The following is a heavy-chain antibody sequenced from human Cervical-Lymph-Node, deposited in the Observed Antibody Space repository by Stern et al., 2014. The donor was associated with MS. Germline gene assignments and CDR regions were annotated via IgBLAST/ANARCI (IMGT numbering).Heavy chain of an antibody. CDR3: ATHRGRVTYYYGMDV. CDR2: FDPEHGET. J-gene: IGHJ6*02. Sequence: VQMGESGAEVKKPGASVKVSCKVSGYTLSEICLHWVRQAPGKGLEWMGGFDPEHGETRYAQKFQGRVTMAEDRSTDTAYMELSSLRSEDTAVYYCATHRGRVTYYYGMDVWGQGTTVTVSS. D-gene: IGHD2-21*02. V-gene: IGHV1-24*01. CDR1: GYTLSEIC.